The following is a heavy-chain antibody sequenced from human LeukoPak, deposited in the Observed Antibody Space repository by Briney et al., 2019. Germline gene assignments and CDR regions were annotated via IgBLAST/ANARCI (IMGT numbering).Heavy chain of an antibody. J-gene: IGHJ4*02. V-gene: IGHV4-39*01. Sequence: SETLSLTCTVSGGSISSSSYYWGWIRQPPGKGLEWIGSIYYSGSTYYNPSLKSRVTISVDTSKNQFSLKLSSVTAADRAVYYCASRDRNRASCWTFDYWGQGTLVTVSS. D-gene: IGHD2-2*01. CDR3: ASRDRNRASCWTFDY. CDR1: GGSISSSSYY. CDR2: IYYSGST.